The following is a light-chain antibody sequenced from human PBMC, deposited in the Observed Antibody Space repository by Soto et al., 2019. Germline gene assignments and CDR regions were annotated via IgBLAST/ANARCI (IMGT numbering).Light chain of an antibody. Sequence: DIQMTQSPSSLSASVGDRITITCRASQSVYTSVPWYQHKPGRAPKALISAASSLQSGVPSRFSGSGSGTDFTLTISSLQPEDVATYYCQQSFSTLLSFGGGTHVEIQ. J-gene: IGKJ4*01. V-gene: IGKV1-39*01. CDR1: QSVYTS. CDR2: AAS. CDR3: QQSFSTLLS.